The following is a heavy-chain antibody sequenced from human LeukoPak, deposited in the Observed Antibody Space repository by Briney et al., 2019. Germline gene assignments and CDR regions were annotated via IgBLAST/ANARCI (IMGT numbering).Heavy chain of an antibody. CDR1: GFFFDNYA. CDR3: ARESETSGWYDY. Sequence: SGGSLRLSCAAPGFFFDNYAIHWVRQAPGKGLEWVSLISGDGGSTLYADSVRGRFTISRDNTRKSLSLQMSSLRSEDTALYYCARESETSGWYDYWGQGTLVTVSS. J-gene: IGHJ4*02. D-gene: IGHD6-19*01. V-gene: IGHV3-43*02. CDR2: ISGDGGST.